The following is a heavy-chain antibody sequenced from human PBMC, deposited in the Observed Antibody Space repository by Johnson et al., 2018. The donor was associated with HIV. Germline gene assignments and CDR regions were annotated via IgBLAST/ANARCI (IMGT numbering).Heavy chain of an antibody. CDR2: ISWNTGNI. V-gene: IGHV3-9*01. D-gene: IGHD1-26*01. Sequence: QLVESGGGLVQPGRSLRLSCAASGFTFDDSAMHWVRQAPGKGLEWVSGISWNTGNIGYADSVKGRFTISRDNANNSLYLQMNSLRAEDTAVYYCARGSLSGSPDIWGQGTMVTVSS. CDR3: ARGSLSGSPDI. J-gene: IGHJ3*02. CDR1: GFTFDDSA.